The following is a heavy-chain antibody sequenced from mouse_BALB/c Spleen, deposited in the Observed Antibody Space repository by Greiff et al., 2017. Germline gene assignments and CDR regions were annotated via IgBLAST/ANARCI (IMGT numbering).Heavy chain of an antibody. CDR3: TREYGNYLFAY. CDR2: ISSGGSYT. Sequence: EVQRVESGGGLVKPGGSLKLSCAASGFTFSSYTMSWVRQTPEKRLEWVATISSGGSYTYYPDSVKGRFTISRDNAKNTLYLQMSSLKSEDTAMYYCTREYGNYLFAYWGQGTLVTVSA. V-gene: IGHV5-6-4*01. CDR1: GFTFSSYT. J-gene: IGHJ3*01. D-gene: IGHD2-10*02.